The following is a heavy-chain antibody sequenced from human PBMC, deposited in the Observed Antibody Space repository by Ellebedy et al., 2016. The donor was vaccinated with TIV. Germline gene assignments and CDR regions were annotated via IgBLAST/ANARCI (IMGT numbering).Heavy chain of an antibody. CDR1: GFSSATST. Sequence: GGSLRLSXPAPGFSSATSTIPWVRLAPGKGVECVSRISWDSVTIGCADSVKGRFSMSRDNAKNSLYLQLNSLRVEDTALYYCASSGVTGLDAFDIWGQGTMVTVSS. CDR3: ASSGVTGLDAFDI. J-gene: IGHJ3*02. D-gene: IGHD3-10*01. V-gene: IGHV3-9*02. CDR2: ISWDSVTI.